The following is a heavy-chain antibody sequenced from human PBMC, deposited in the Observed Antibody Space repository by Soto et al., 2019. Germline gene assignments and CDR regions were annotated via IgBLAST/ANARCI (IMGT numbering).Heavy chain of an antibody. D-gene: IGHD2-2*01. V-gene: IGHV4-4*07. Sequence: PSETLSLTCTVSGGSISSYYWSWIRQPAGKGLEWIGRIYTSGSTNYNPSLKSRVTMSVDTSKNQFSLKLSSVTAADTAVYYCARRRYCSSKSCEENNWLDPWGQGTLVTVSS. CDR2: IYTSGST. CDR3: ARRRYCSSKSCEENNWLDP. CDR1: GGSISSYY. J-gene: IGHJ5*02.